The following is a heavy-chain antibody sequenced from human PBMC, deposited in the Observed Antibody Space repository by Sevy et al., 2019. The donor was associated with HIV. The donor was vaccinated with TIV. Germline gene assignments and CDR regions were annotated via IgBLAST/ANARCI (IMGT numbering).Heavy chain of an antibody. J-gene: IGHJ4*02. Sequence: ASVKVSCKASGYTFINYGFSWVRQAPGQGLEWMGWISPYNGNTKYAKMVRGRVTMTIDKSTSTVYMELRSLRSDDTAVYYCARDRYYDSIGYFDYWGQGTLVTVSS. V-gene: IGHV1-18*01. CDR3: ARDRYYDSIGYFDY. D-gene: IGHD3-22*01. CDR2: ISPYNGNT. CDR1: GYTFINYG.